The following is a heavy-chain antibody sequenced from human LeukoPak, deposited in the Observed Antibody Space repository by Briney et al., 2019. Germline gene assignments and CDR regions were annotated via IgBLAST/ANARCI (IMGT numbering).Heavy chain of an antibody. CDR1: GGSISGYY. V-gene: IGHV4-59*08. Sequence: SETLSLTCTVSGGSISGYYWSWIRQPPGKGLEWLGCIYCSGSTNYNPSLKSRVTISGDTSRNQFSLRLSSVTAADTAVYFCARRNYGDYDHYFDYWGQGILVTVSS. D-gene: IGHD4-17*01. CDR2: IYCSGST. J-gene: IGHJ4*02. CDR3: ARRNYGDYDHYFDY.